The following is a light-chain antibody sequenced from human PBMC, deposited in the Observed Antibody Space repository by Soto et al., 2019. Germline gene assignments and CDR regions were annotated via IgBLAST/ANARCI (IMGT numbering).Light chain of an antibody. CDR3: QSYDSSLSSRV. CDR2: SNK. V-gene: IGLV1-40*01. J-gene: IGLJ3*02. CDR1: SSNIGALFD. Sequence: QSVRTQPPSLSGAPGQRVTISCTGSSSNIGALFDVHGYKQHPGSAPKLFIYSNKFRPAGVSDRFSGSTSGTSASLGITGLQADDEAEYYCQSYDSSLSSRVFGGGTKLTVL.